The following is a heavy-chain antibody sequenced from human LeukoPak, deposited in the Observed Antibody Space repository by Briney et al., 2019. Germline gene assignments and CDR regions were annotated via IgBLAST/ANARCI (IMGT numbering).Heavy chain of an antibody. Sequence: SETLSLTCTVSGGSISSSSYYWGWIRQPPGKGLEWIGSIYYSGSTYYNPSLKSRVTISVDTSKNQFSLKLSSVTAADTAVYYCARQSSRWFDPWGQGTLVTVSS. J-gene: IGHJ5*02. CDR3: ARQSSRWFDP. V-gene: IGHV4-39*01. CDR2: IYYSGST. CDR1: GGSISSSSYY.